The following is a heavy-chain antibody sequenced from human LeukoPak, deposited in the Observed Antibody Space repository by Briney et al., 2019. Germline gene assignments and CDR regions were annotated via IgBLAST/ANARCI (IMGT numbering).Heavy chain of an antibody. Sequence: PGGSLRLSCAASGFTFSSYAMSWVRQAPGKGLEWVSAISGSGGSTYYADSVKGRFTISRDNSKNTLYLQMNSLRAEDTAVYYCAKGAFCLFGACYGMDVWGQGTTVTVSS. CDR2: ISGSGGST. V-gene: IGHV3-23*01. CDR1: GFTFSSYA. J-gene: IGHJ6*02. CDR3: AKGAFCLFGACYGMDV. D-gene: IGHD3-3*01.